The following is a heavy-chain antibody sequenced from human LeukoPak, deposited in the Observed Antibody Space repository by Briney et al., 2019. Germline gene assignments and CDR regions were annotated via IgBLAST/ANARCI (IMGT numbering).Heavy chain of an antibody. V-gene: IGHV3-21*01. CDR1: VFTFGTYS. D-gene: IGHD2-21*01. J-gene: IGHJ4*02. CDR3: TRDLGVVVRNPTFDY. CDR2: ITSNSGDI. Sequence: PGGSLRLSCAACVFTFGTYSMNWVRQAPGKGLEWVSPITSNSGDIFYADSVKGRFTISRDNAKNSLYLQMSSLGAEDTAVYYCTRDLGVVVRNPTFDYWGQGALVTVSA.